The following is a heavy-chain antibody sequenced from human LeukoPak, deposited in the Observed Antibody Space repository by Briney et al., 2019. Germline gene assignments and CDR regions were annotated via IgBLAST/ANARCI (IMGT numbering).Heavy chain of an antibody. D-gene: IGHD4-23*01. CDR1: GFTFSSYD. CDR3: ARKAGNFAFDI. V-gene: IGHV3-13*01. CDR2: IGTAGDT. Sequence: GGSLRLSCAASGFTFSSYDMHWVRQATGKGLEWVSAIGTAGDTYYPGSVKGRFTISRENAKNSLYLQMNSLRAGDTAVYYCARKAGNFAFDIWGQGTMVTVSS. J-gene: IGHJ3*02.